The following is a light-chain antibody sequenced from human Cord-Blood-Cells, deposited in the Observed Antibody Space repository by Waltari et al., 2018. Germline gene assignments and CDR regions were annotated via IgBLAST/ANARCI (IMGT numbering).Light chain of an antibody. V-gene: IGLV2-14*01. CDR1: SSAFGGYNY. J-gene: IGLJ1*01. CDR2: EVS. CDR3: SSYTSSSTYV. Sequence: QSALTQPASVSASPGQSITISCTGTSSAFGGYNYVPWYQPHPGKAPKLMIYEVSNRPSGVSNRFSGSKSGNTASLTISGLQAEDEADYYCSSYTSSSTYVFGTGTKVTVL.